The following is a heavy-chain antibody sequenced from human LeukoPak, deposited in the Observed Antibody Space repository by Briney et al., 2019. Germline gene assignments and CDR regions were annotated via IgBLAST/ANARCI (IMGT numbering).Heavy chain of an antibody. V-gene: IGHV4-34*01. D-gene: IGHD3-22*01. Sequence: SETLSLTCAVYGGSFSGYYWSWIRQPPGKGLEWIGEINHSGSTNYNPPLKSRVTISVDTSKNQFSLQLNSVTPEDTAVYYCARARSGYDDAFDIWGQGTMVTVSS. J-gene: IGHJ3*02. CDR1: GGSFSGYY. CDR3: ARARSGYDDAFDI. CDR2: INHSGST.